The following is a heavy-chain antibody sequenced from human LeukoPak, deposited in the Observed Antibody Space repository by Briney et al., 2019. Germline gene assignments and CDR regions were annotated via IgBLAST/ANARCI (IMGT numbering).Heavy chain of an antibody. CDR3: ARDLDSSWYEAYFDY. D-gene: IGHD6-13*01. CDR1: GFTLSSYG. V-gene: IGHV3-30*03. CDR2: ISYDGSNK. J-gene: IGHJ4*02. Sequence: GGSLRLSCAASGFTLSSYGMHWVRQAPGKGLEWVAVISYDGSNKYYADSVKGRFTISRDNSKNTLYLHLNSPRAEDTAVYYCARDLDSSWYEAYFDYWGQGTLVTVSS.